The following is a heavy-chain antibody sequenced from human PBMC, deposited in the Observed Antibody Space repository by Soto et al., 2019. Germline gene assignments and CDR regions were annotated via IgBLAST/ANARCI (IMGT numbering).Heavy chain of an antibody. CDR3: AKDGYYYGSGSYWRVDY. Sequence: GGSLRFSCAASGFTFSSYAMSWVRQAPGKGLEWVSAISGSGGSTYYADSVKGRFTISRDNSKNTLYLQMNSLRAEDTAVYYCAKDGYYYGSGSYWRVDYWGQGTLVTVSS. J-gene: IGHJ4*02. CDR1: GFTFSSYA. CDR2: ISGSGGST. D-gene: IGHD3-10*01. V-gene: IGHV3-23*01.